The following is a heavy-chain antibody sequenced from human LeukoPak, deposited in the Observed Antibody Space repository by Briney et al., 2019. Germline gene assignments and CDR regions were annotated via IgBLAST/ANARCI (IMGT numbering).Heavy chain of an antibody. CDR1: GYTLTELS. Sequence: ASVKVSRKVSGYTLTELSMHWVRQAPGKGLEWMGGFDPEDGETIYAQKFQGRVTMTEDTSTDTAYMELSSLRSEDTAVYYCATPPRHDFWSGYTYWGQGTLVTVSS. V-gene: IGHV1-24*01. J-gene: IGHJ4*02. CDR3: ATPPRHDFWSGYTY. CDR2: FDPEDGET. D-gene: IGHD3-3*01.